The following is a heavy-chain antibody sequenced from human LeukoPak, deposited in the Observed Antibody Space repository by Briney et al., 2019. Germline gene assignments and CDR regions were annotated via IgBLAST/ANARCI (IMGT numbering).Heavy chain of an antibody. Sequence: PGGSLRLSCAASAFSCSDCYMSWIRRAPGRGLEGVSYISSSGRTIYYADSVKAGFTISRDNTKNCLYLQMNSLRAEDTAVYYCARARPKPIWGQGTMVTVSS. J-gene: IGHJ3*02. CDR3: ARARPKPI. CDR1: AFSCSDCY. V-gene: IGHV3-11*04. CDR2: ISSSGRTI.